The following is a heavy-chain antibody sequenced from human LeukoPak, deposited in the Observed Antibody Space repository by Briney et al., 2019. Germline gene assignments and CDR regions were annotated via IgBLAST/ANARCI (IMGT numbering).Heavy chain of an antibody. CDR2: VNPHSGAT. Sequence: VASVKVSCKASGYTFTGYYMHWLRQAPGQGPEWMGWVNPHSGATKYAQKFQGRVTMTRDTSISTAYMELSRLTSDDTAIYYCARGEADFGYYYYYMDVWGKGTTVTVAS. CDR3: ARGEADFGYYYYYMDV. D-gene: IGHD4-17*01. CDR1: GYTFTGYY. J-gene: IGHJ6*03. V-gene: IGHV1-2*02.